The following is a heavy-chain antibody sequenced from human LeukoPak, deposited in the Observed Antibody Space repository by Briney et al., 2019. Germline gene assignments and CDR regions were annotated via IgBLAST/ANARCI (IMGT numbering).Heavy chain of an antibody. CDR2: ISSSGSSI. CDR1: GFTFSDYY. CDR3: ARGRDGYNWGNDY. Sequence: GGSLRLSCAASGFTFSDYYMNWIRQTPGKGLEGVSYISSSGSSIYYTDSVKGRFTISRDNAKNSLYLQMNSLRAEDTAVYCCARGRDGYNWGNDYWGQGTLVTVSS. D-gene: IGHD5-24*01. V-gene: IGHV3-11*01. J-gene: IGHJ4*02.